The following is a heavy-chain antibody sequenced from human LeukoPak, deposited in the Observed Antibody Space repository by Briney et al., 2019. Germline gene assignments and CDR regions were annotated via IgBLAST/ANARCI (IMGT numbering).Heavy chain of an antibody. Sequence: PSETLSLTCTVSGGSISSYYWSWIRQPPGKGLEWIGYIYYSGSTNYNPSLKSRVTISVDTSKNQFSLKLSSVTAADTAVYYCARELDYYGSGSYSYYYGMDVWGKGTTATVSS. D-gene: IGHD3-10*01. CDR2: IYYSGST. J-gene: IGHJ6*04. CDR3: ARELDYYGSGSYSYYYGMDV. V-gene: IGHV4-59*01. CDR1: GGSISSYY.